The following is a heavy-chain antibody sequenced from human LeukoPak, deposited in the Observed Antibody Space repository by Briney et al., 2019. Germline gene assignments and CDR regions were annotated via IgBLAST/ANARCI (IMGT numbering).Heavy chain of an antibody. Sequence: ASVKVSCKVSGYTLTELSMHWVRQAPGKGLEWMGGFDPEDGETIYAQKFRGRVTMTEDTSTDTAYMELSSLRSEDTAVYYCATLGYSSGWYEYYFDYWGQGTLVTVSS. J-gene: IGHJ4*02. D-gene: IGHD6-19*01. V-gene: IGHV1-24*01. CDR1: GYTLTELS. CDR3: ATLGYSSGWYEYYFDY. CDR2: FDPEDGET.